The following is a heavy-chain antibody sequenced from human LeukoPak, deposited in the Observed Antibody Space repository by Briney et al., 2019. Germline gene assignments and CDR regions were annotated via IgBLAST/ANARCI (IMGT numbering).Heavy chain of an antibody. D-gene: IGHD3-10*01. CDR1: GGTFSSYA. CDR3: ARDSGYPNWFDP. J-gene: IGHJ5*02. Sequence: GASVKVSCKASGGTFSSYAISWVRQAPGQGLEWMGGIIPIFGTANYAQKFQGRVTISRDTSAGTAYMELRRLRFEDMAVYYCARDSGYPNWFDPWGQGTLVTVSS. CDR2: IIPIFGTA. V-gene: IGHV1-69*05.